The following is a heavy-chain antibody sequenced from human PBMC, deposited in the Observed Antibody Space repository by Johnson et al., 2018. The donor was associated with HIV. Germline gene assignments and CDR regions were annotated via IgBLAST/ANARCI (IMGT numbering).Heavy chain of an antibody. D-gene: IGHD6-13*01. CDR3: ADSSPFYAFDI. V-gene: IGHV3-23*04. Sequence: VQLVESGGGLVQPGGSLRLSCAASGFTFSSYGMSWVRQAPGKGLEWVSGVTGTGGDTYYADSVKGSFTISRDNSKNTLYLQMNSLRAEDTAVYYCADSSPFYAFDIWGQGTMVTVSS. CDR1: GFTFSSYG. J-gene: IGHJ3*02. CDR2: VTGTGGDT.